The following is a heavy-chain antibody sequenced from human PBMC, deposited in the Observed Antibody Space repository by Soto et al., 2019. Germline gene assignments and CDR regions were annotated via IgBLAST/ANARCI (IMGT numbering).Heavy chain of an antibody. CDR1: GFTFDDYA. CDR2: ISWNSGSI. V-gene: IGHV3-9*01. CDR3: AKDISRIALLAAAGMGY. Sequence: PGGSLRLSCAASGFTFDDYAMHWVRQAPGKGLEWVSGISWNSGSIGYADSVKGRFTISRDNAKNSLYLQMNSLRAEDTALYYCAKDISRIALLAAAGMGYWGQGTLVTVSS. J-gene: IGHJ4*02. D-gene: IGHD6-13*01.